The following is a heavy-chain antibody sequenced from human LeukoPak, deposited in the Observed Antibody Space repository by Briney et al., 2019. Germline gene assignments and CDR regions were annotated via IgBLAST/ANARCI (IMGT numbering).Heavy chain of an antibody. Sequence: TGGSLRLSCAASGFTFDDYAMHWVRQAPGKGLEWVSGISWNSGHVGYAGSVKGRFTISRDNAKNSLYLQMNSLRPEDTAFYYCAKDIGTKDVGDYYDTSASFDFWGQGTLVTVSS. CDR3: AKDIGTKDVGDYYDTSASFDF. CDR1: GFTFDDYA. J-gene: IGHJ4*02. D-gene: IGHD3-22*01. V-gene: IGHV3-9*01. CDR2: ISWNSGHV.